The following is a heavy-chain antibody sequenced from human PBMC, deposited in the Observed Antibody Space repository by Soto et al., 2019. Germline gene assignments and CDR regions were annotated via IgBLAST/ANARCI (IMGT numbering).Heavy chain of an antibody. J-gene: IGHJ6*02. CDR2: IYSTGST. CDR1: GVSVSSGSYY. CDR3: ARDLTATYGAYGMDV. D-gene: IGHD4-17*01. V-gene: IGHV4-61*01. Sequence: SETLSLTCSXSGVSVSSGSYYWSWIRQPPGKGLEWIGCIYSTGSTKHNPSLKSRAIISVDTSKNQFSLKLTSVTAADTAVYYCARDLTATYGAYGMDVWGQGTTVTVSS.